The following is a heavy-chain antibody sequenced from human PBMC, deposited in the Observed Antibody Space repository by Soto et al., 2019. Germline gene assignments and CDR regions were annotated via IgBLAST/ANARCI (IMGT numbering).Heavy chain of an antibody. D-gene: IGHD6-6*01. CDR2: IYSNGDT. CDR1: EFTVGNNY. J-gene: IGHJ5*01. V-gene: IGHV3-66*01. Sequence: DVQLVESGGGLVQPGGSLRLSCAASEFTVGNNYMSWVRQAPWKGLEWVSLIYSNGDTRYADSVRGRFTVSRDSSKNMLYLQMNSLRADDTAIYYCMNRPRAWGRGTHVPVSS. CDR3: MNRPRA.